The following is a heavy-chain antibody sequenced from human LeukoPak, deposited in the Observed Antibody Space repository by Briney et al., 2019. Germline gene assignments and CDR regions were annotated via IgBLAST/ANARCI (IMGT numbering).Heavy chain of an antibody. Sequence: GGSLRLSCAASGFIFSDHYMDWVRQAPGKGLEWVGRSRNKAKSYITEYAASVKGRFTISRDDSKNSLFLQMNSLKTEDTAVYYCARGYSSGGSCYGHGFDIWGQGAMVTVSS. J-gene: IGHJ3*02. V-gene: IGHV3-72*01. CDR2: SRNKAKSYIT. D-gene: IGHD2-15*01. CDR1: GFIFSDHY. CDR3: ARGYSSGGSCYGHGFDI.